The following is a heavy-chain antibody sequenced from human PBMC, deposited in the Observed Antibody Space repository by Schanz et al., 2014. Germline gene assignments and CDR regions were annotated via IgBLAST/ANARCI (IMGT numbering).Heavy chain of an antibody. Sequence: EVQLLESGGGLVQPGGSLRLSCAASGFTFSSYAMSWVRQAPGKGLVWVSRIKSDGSSTSYADSVKGRFTISRDNSKNTLFLQMNSLETEDTAVYYCTTDNGHFAFDFWGQGTMVTVSS. V-gene: IGHV3-23*01. J-gene: IGHJ3*01. CDR3: TTDNGHFAFDF. D-gene: IGHD2-8*01. CDR2: IKSDGSST. CDR1: GFTFSSYA.